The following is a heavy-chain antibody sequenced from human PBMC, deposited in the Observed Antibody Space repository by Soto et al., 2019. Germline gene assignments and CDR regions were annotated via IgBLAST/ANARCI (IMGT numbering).Heavy chain of an antibody. J-gene: IGHJ4*02. D-gene: IGHD3-10*01. Sequence: GGSLRLSCAASGFTFSSYAMSWVRQAPGKGLEWVSAIRGSGGSTYYADSVKGRFTISRDNSKNTLYLQMNILRAEDTAVYYCAKDPDPYGSGSYYVDYWGQGTLVTVSS. CDR1: GFTFSSYA. CDR3: AKDPDPYGSGSYYVDY. CDR2: IRGSGGST. V-gene: IGHV3-23*01.